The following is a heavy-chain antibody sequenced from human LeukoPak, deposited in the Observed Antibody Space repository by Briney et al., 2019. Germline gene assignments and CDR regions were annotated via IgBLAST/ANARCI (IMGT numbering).Heavy chain of an antibody. CDR1: GFTFSSYG. Sequence: GGSLRLSCAASGFTFSSYGMTWVRQAPGKGLEWVSYISSSSSTIYYADSVKGRFTISRDNARKALYLQMNSLRAEDTAVYYCARDNSEGQWLVGNWFDPWGQGTLVTVSS. CDR3: ARDNSEGQWLVGNWFDP. J-gene: IGHJ5*02. CDR2: ISSSSSTI. D-gene: IGHD6-19*01. V-gene: IGHV3-48*04.